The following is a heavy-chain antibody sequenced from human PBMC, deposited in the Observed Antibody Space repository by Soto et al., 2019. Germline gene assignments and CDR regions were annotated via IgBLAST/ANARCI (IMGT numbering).Heavy chain of an antibody. V-gene: IGHV3-23*01. D-gene: IGHD6-13*01. CDR1: GFTFSSYA. Sequence: EVQLLESGGGLVQPGGSLRLSCVASGFTFSSYAMSWVRQAPGKGLEWVSGISGSGGSTYYADSVKGRFTISRDNSKNTLYPQMNSLRAEDTAVYYCAKEPLAAADYNWFDPWGQGTLVTVSS. CDR2: ISGSGGST. CDR3: AKEPLAAADYNWFDP. J-gene: IGHJ5*02.